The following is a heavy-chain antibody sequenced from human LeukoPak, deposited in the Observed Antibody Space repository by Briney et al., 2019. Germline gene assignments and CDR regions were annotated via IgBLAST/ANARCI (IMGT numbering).Heavy chain of an antibody. CDR2: ISSSGSTI. D-gene: IGHD6-19*01. CDR1: EFTLSSYE. V-gene: IGHV3-48*03. CDR3: ARGVRQWLLTYYFDY. J-gene: IGHJ4*02. Sequence: GGSLRLSCAASEFTLSSYEMNWVRQAPGKGLEWVSYISSSGSTIYYADSVKGRFTISRDNAKNSLYLQMNSLRAEDTAVYYCARGVRQWLLTYYFDYWGQGTLVTVSS.